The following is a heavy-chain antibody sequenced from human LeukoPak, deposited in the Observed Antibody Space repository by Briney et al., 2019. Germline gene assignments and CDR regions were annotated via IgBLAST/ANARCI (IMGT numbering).Heavy chain of an antibody. CDR2: ISSSSSYI. Sequence: PGGSLRLSCAASGFTFSSYSMNWVRQAPGKGLEWVSSISSSSSYIYYADSVKGRFTISRDNAKNSLYLQMNSLRAEDTAVYYCARNEYDYAAFDIWGQGTMVTVSS. V-gene: IGHV3-21*01. D-gene: IGHD5-12*01. J-gene: IGHJ3*02. CDR3: ARNEYDYAAFDI. CDR1: GFTFSSYS.